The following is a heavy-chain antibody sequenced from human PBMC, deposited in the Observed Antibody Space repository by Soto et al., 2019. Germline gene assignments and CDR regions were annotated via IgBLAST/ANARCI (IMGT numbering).Heavy chain of an antibody. Sequence: SETLSLTCTVSGGSISSYYWSWIRQPPGKGLEWIGYIYYSGSTSYNPSLKSRVTISVGTSKNQFSLKLSSVTAADTAVYYCARHVGSSSWYNYYYYYMDVWGKGTTVTVSS. CDR3: ARHVGSSSWYNYYYYYMDV. CDR1: GGSISSYY. J-gene: IGHJ6*03. D-gene: IGHD6-13*01. CDR2: IYYSGST. V-gene: IGHV4-59*08.